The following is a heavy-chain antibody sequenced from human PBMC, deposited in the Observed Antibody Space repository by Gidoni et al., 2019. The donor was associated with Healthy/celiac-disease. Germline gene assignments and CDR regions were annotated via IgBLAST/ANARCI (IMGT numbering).Heavy chain of an antibody. CDR1: GFTGSSNY. CDR2: IYSGGST. J-gene: IGHJ4*02. CDR3: ARGQGGPVDY. Sequence: VQLVEFGGGVTQPGVSLRLPCAATGFTGSSNYMSWVRQAPGKGLEWVSVIYSGGSTYYADSVKGRFTISRDNSKNTLYLQMNSLRAEDTAVYYCARGQGGPVDYWGQGTLVTVSS. V-gene: IGHV3-53*01. D-gene: IGHD3-16*01.